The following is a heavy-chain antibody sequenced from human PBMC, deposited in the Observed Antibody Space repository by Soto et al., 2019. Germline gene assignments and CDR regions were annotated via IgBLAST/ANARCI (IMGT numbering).Heavy chain of an antibody. CDR3: SRENDAVAGDKWFAP. CDR1: GGTFSSYA. D-gene: IGHD6-19*01. Sequence: QVQLVQSGAEVKKPGSSVKVSCKASGGTFSSYAISWVRQAPGQGLEWMGGIIPIFGTANYAQKFQGRVTITAEASTSTAYMELGSLISEDTAVSYCSRENDAVAGDKWFAPWGQGTLVTVS. J-gene: IGHJ5*02. CDR2: IIPIFGTA. V-gene: IGHV1-69*01.